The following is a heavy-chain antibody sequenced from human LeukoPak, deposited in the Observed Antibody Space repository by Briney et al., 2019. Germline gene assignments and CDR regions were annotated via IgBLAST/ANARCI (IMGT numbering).Heavy chain of an antibody. CDR3: AKSLYNWNDLFDY. D-gene: IGHD1-1*01. CDR1: GFTFSSYG. V-gene: IGHV3-30*18. CDR2: ISYDGSNK. Sequence: GGSLRLSCAASGFTFSSYGMHWVRQAPGKGLEWVAVISYDGSNKYYADSVKGRFTISRDNSKNTLYLQMNSLRAEDTAVYYCAKSLYNWNDLFDYWGQGTLVTVSS. J-gene: IGHJ4*02.